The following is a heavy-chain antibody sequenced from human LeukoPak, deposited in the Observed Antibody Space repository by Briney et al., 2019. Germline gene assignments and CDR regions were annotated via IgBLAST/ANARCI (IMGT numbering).Heavy chain of an antibody. D-gene: IGHD1-26*01. V-gene: IGHV3-30*18. CDR1: GFTFSSYG. J-gene: IGHJ4*02. Sequence: GGSLRLSCAASGFTFSSYGMHWVRQAPGKGLEWVAVISYDGSNKYYADSVKGRFTISRDNSKNTLYLQMNSLRAGDTAVYYCAKNRGSYGFDYWGQGTLVTVSS. CDR3: AKNRGSYGFDY. CDR2: ISYDGSNK.